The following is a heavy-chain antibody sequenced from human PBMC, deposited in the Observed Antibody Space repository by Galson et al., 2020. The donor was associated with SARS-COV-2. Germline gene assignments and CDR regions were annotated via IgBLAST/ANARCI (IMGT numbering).Heavy chain of an antibody. V-gene: IGHV3-33*01. J-gene: IGHJ4*02. CDR1: GFTLSSSG. CDR2: TWYDGSNK. D-gene: IGHD5-18*01. CDR3: ARTVGYSYRLACDY. Sequence: GGSLRLSCVASGFTLSSSGMHWVRQAPGKGLEWVAFTWYDGSNKYYADSVKGRFTISRDNPKNTLYLQMNSLRAEDTAVYYCARTVGYSYRLACDYWGQGTLVTVSS.